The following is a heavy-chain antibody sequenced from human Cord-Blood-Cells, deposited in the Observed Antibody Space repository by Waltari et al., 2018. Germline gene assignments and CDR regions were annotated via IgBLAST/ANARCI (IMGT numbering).Heavy chain of an antibody. CDR1: GYTFTSYD. V-gene: IGHV1-8*03. CDR3: ARVGYYDFWSGYYAFDI. CDR2: MNPNSGKT. J-gene: IGHJ3*02. D-gene: IGHD3-3*01. Sequence: QVQLVQSGAEVKKPGASVKVSCKASGYTFTSYDINWVRQATGQGLEWMGWMNPNSGKTGYAQKFQGRVTITRNTSISTAYMELSSLRSEDTAVYYCARVGYYDFWSGYYAFDIWGQGTMVTVSS.